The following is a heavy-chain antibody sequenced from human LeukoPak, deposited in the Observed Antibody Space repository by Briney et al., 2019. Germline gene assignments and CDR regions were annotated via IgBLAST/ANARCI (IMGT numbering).Heavy chain of an antibody. J-gene: IGHJ4*02. V-gene: IGHV5-51*01. D-gene: IGHD2-21*02. CDR1: GYSFTTYW. CDR3: ARLWGEAYCGGDCYSGLWVFDY. CDR2: IYPGDSDT. Sequence: GESLKISCKGSGYSFTTYWIGWVRQMPGKGLEWMGIIYPGDSDTRYSPSFQGQVTISADKSISTAYLQWSSLKASDTAMYYCARLWGEAYCGGDCYSGLWVFDYWGQGTLVTVSS.